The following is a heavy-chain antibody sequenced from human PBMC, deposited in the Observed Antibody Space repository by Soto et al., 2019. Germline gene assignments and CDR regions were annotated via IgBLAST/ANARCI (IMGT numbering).Heavy chain of an antibody. D-gene: IGHD2-15*01. CDR2: IYYSGST. V-gene: IGHV4-59*01. Sequence: PSETLSLTCTVSGGSIGSYYWSWIRQPPGKGLEWIGYIYYSGSTNYNPSLKSRVTISVDTSKNQFSLKLSSVTAADTAVYYCARGGNRYYFDYWGQGTLVTVSS. J-gene: IGHJ4*02. CDR1: GGSIGSYY. CDR3: ARGGNRYYFDY.